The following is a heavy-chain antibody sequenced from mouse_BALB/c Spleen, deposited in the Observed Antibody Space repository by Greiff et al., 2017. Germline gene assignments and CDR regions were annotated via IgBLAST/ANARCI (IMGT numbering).Heavy chain of an antibody. CDR1: GYTFTSYW. CDR2: IYPGDGDT. J-gene: IGHJ4*01. Sequence: QVQLQQSGAELARPGASVKLSCKASGYTFTSYWMQWVKQRPGQGLEWIGAIYPGDGDTRYTQKFKGKATLTADKSSSTAYMQLSSLASEDSAVYYCARRGDGYYGGGAMDYWGQGTSVTVSS. CDR3: ARRGDGYYGGGAMDY. V-gene: IGHV1-87*01. D-gene: IGHD2-3*01.